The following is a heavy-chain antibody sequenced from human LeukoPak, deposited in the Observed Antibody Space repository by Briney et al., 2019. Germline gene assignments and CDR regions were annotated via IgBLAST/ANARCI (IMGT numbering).Heavy chain of an antibody. V-gene: IGHV3-53*05. J-gene: IGHJ4*02. D-gene: IGHD4-23*01. Sequence: GGSLRLSCAASGFIISNNYVTWVRQPPGKGLEWVSVIYSGGETYYADSVKGRFTISRDNSKNMLYLQMNSLTVEDTAVYYCTDTVAGWGQGTLVTVS. CDR1: GFIISNNY. CDR3: TDTVAG. CDR2: IYSGGET.